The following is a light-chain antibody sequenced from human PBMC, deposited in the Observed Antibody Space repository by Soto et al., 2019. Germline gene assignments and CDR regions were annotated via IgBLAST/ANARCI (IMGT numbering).Light chain of an antibody. CDR3: SSYRSGSTLV. V-gene: IGLV2-14*03. J-gene: IGLJ2*01. CDR2: DVS. CDR1: SSDVGGYNY. Sequence: QSALTQPASVSGSPGQSITISCTGTSSDVGGYNYVSWYQQYPGKAPKLMIYDVSNRPSGVSNRFSGSKSGNTASLTISGRQAEDEADYYCSSYRSGSTLVFGGGTQLTVL.